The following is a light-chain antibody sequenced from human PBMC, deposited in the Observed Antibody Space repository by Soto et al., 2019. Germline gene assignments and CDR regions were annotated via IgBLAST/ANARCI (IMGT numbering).Light chain of an antibody. V-gene: IGLV3-1*01. J-gene: IGLJ2*01. CDR2: QDS. CDR1: KLGDKY. Sequence: SYELTQPPSVSVSPGQTASITCSGDKLGDKYACWYQQKPGQSPVLVIYQDSKRPSGIPERFSGSNSGNTATLTISGTQAMDEDDYYCQAWDSSTAWEVFGGGTKLTVL. CDR3: QAWDSSTAWEV.